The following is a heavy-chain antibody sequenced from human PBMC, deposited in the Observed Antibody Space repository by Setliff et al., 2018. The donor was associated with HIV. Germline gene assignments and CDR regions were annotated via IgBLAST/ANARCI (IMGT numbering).Heavy chain of an antibody. CDR3: AKGDSSGWYTDAFDI. Sequence: SETLSLTCTVSSGSISTYYWTWIRQPPGKGLEYIGYIYYTGTTKYNPSLKSRVTISVDTSKNQFSLKLSSVTAADTAVYYCAKGDSSGWYTDAFDIWGQGTMVTVSS. D-gene: IGHD6-19*01. J-gene: IGHJ3*02. V-gene: IGHV4-59*01. CDR2: IYYTGTT. CDR1: SGSISTYY.